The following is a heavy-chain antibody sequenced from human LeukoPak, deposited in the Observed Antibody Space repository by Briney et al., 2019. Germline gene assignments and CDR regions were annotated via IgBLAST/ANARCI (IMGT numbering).Heavy chain of an antibody. CDR2: ISPYNGNT. D-gene: IGHD3-22*01. Sequence: ASVKVSCKASGYTFTSYGITWVRQAPGQGLEWMGWISPYNGNTNYAQKLQGRVTMTTDTSTSTAYMELRSLRSDDTAVYYCARVKYDYDSSRFDPWGQGTLVTVSS. J-gene: IGHJ5*02. V-gene: IGHV1-18*01. CDR3: ARVKYDYDSSRFDP. CDR1: GYTFTSYG.